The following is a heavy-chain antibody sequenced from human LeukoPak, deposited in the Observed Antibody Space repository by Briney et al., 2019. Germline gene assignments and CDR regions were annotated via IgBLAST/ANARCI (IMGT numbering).Heavy chain of an antibody. CDR1: GGSISSYY. V-gene: IGHV4-4*07. CDR3: ARAPGYCSGGSCYLMYFDY. D-gene: IGHD2-15*01. J-gene: IGHJ4*02. Sequence: SSETLSLTCTVSGGSISSYYWSWTRQPAGKGLEWIGRIYTSGSTNYNPSLKSRVTMSVDTSKNQFSLKLSSVTAADTAVYYCARAPGYCSGGSCYLMYFDYWGQGTLVTVSS. CDR2: IYTSGST.